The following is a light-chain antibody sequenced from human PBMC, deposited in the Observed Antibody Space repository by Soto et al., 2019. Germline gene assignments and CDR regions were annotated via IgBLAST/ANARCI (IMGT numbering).Light chain of an antibody. CDR2: DAS. CDR1: QTVRNNS. Sequence: MFTQSLLTLSLSPGEIATLSCSPSQTVRNNSLAWYQQKPGQAPRLLIYDASSRATGIPDRFSGGGSGTDFTLTISRLEPEAFAVYSCQQFSSYPLTFGGGTKVDIK. V-gene: IGKV3-20*01. CDR3: QQFSSYPLT. J-gene: IGKJ4*01.